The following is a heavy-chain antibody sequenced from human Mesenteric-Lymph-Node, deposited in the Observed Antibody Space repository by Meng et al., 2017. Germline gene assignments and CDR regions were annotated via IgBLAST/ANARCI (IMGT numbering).Heavy chain of an antibody. CDR2: IVSDGGIT. CDR3: ARDLGWVLFDY. J-gene: IGHJ4*02. Sequence: GESLKISCGASGFNFGDYQMHWVRQSPGKGLEWISRIVSDGGITNYADSVKGRFTISRDNAKNTLYLQMNSLGADDTAVYYCARDLGWVLFDYWGQGALVIVSS. CDR1: GFNFGDYQ. V-gene: IGHV3-74*01. D-gene: IGHD3-3*01.